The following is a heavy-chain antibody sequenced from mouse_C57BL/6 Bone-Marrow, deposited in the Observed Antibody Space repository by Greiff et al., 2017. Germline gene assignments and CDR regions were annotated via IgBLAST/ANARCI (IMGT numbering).Heavy chain of an antibody. CDR2: ISSGGSYT. J-gene: IGHJ3*01. CDR1: GFTFSSYG. CDR3: ASPLDSNEQRFAY. V-gene: IGHV5-6*01. Sequence: EVQLVESGGDLVKPGGSLKLSCAASGFTFSSYGMSWVRQTPDKRLEWVATISSGGSYTYYPDSVKGRFTISRDKAKNTLYLQMSSLKSEDTAMFYYASPLDSNEQRFAYWGQGTLVTVSA. D-gene: IGHD2-5*01.